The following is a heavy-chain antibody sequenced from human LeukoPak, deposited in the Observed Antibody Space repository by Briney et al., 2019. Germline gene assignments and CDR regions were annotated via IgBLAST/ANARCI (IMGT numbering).Heavy chain of an antibody. D-gene: IGHD2-2*03. J-gene: IGHJ5*02. V-gene: IGHV1-69*04. CDR2: IIPILGIA. CDR1: GGTFSSYT. Sequence: GALVKVSCKASGGTFSSYTISWVRQAPGQGLEWMGRIIPILGIANYAQKFQGRVTITADKSTSTAYMELSSLRSEDTAVYYCARDYGYCSSTSCSRNWFDPWGQGTLVTVSS. CDR3: ARDYGYCSSTSCSRNWFDP.